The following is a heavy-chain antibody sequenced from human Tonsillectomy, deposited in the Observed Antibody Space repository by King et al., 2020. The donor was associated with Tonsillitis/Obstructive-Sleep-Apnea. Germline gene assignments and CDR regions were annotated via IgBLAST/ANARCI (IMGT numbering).Heavy chain of an antibody. J-gene: IGHJ3*02. CDR3: AHFVVVPAATAFDI. CDR2: IYWDDDK. V-gene: IGHV2-5*02. Sequence: TLKESGPTLVKPPQTLTLTRTFSGFSLSTSGVGVGWIRQPPGKALEWLALIYWDDDKRYSPSLKSRLTITKDTSKNQVVLTMTNMDPVDTATYYCAHFVVVPAATAFDIWGQGTMVTVSS. D-gene: IGHD2-2*01. CDR1: GFSLSTSGVG.